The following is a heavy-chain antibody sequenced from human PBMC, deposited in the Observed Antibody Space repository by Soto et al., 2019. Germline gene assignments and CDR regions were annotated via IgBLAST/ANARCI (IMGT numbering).Heavy chain of an antibody. CDR2: ISYDGSNK. D-gene: IGHD3-10*01. CDR1: GFTFSSYA. J-gene: IGHJ6*02. V-gene: IGHV3-30-3*01. Sequence: PGGSLRLSCAASGFTFSSYAMHWVRQAPGKGLEWVAVISYDGSNKYYADSVKGRFTISRDNSKNTLYLQMNSLRAEDTAVYYCAREKYYGSGRDNYYYYGMDVWGQGTTVTVSS. CDR3: AREKYYGSGRDNYYYYGMDV.